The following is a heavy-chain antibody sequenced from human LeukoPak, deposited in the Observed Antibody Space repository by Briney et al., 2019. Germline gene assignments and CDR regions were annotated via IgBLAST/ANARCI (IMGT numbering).Heavy chain of an antibody. CDR1: GFTFYDYA. CDR3: AKLVSGYYDSSGYYSDYFDY. J-gene: IGHJ4*02. D-gene: IGHD3-22*01. CDR2: ISWNSGSI. V-gene: IGHV3-9*01. Sequence: GGSLRLSCAASGFTFYDYAMHWVRQAPGKGLEWVSGISWNSGSIGYADSVKGRFTISRDNARNSLYLQMNSLRAEDTALYYCAKLVSGYYDSSGYYSDYFDYWGQGTLVTVSS.